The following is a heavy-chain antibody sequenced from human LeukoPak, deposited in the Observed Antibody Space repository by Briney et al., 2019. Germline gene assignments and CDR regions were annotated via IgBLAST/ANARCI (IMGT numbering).Heavy chain of an antibody. Sequence: ASVTVSFKASGYTFTGYYMHWVRQAPGQGLEWMGRINPNSGGTNYAQKFQGRVTMTRDTSISTAYMELSRLRSDDTAVYYCARERRSSSHRFDPWGQGTLVTVSS. CDR3: ARERRSSSHRFDP. V-gene: IGHV1-2*06. CDR1: GYTFTGYY. J-gene: IGHJ5*02. D-gene: IGHD6-13*01. CDR2: INPNSGGT.